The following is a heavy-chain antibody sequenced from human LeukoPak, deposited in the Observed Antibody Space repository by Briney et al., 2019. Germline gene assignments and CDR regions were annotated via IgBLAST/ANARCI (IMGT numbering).Heavy chain of an antibody. Sequence: GGSLRLSCAASGFTFSSYAMSWVRQAPGKGLEWVSAISGSGGSTYYADSVKGRLTISRDNSKNTLYLQMNSLRAEDTAVYYCARHGDYYDSSGYFGFDYWGQGTLVTVSS. V-gene: IGHV3-23*01. CDR3: ARHGDYYDSSGYFGFDY. CDR2: ISGSGGST. J-gene: IGHJ4*02. D-gene: IGHD3-22*01. CDR1: GFTFSSYA.